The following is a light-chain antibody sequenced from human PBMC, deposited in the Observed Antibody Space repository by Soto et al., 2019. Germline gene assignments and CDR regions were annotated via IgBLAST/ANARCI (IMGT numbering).Light chain of an antibody. J-gene: IGKJ1*01. CDR2: GAS. Sequence: TLSVSPGERATLSCRASQSVSSNLAWYQQKPGQAPRLLIYGASTRATGIPARFSGSGSGTESTLTISSLQSEDFAVYYCPQHNILSLTFGQRTKVDIK. CDR1: QSVSSN. CDR3: PQHNILSLT. V-gene: IGKV3-15*01.